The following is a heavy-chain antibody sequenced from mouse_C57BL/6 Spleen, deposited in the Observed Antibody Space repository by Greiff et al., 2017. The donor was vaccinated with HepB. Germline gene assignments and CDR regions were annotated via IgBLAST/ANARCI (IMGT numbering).Heavy chain of an antibody. D-gene: IGHD1-1*01. J-gene: IGHJ4*01. CDR2: IDPETGGT. Sequence: VKLQESGAELVRPGASVTLSCKASGYTFTDYEMHWVKQTPVHGLEWIGAIDPETGGTAYNQKFKGKAILTADKSSSTAYMELRSLTSEDSAVYYCTRRSSYYSGDDAMDYWGQGTSVTVSS. CDR3: TRRSSYYSGDDAMDY. V-gene: IGHV1-15*01. CDR1: GYTFTDYE.